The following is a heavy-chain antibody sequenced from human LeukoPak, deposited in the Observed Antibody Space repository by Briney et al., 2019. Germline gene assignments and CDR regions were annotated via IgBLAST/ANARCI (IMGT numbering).Heavy chain of an antibody. J-gene: IGHJ4*02. CDR1: GDSVSSNSAA. V-gene: IGHV6-1*01. CDR2: TYYRSKWYN. Sequence: SQTLSLTCAISGDSVSSNSAAWNWIRQSPSRGLEWLGRTYYRSKWYNDYAVSVKSRITINPDTSKNQFSLQLNSVTPEDTAVYYCARVKLSDSGYENYFDYWGQGTLVTVSS. CDR3: ARVKLSDSGYENYFDY. D-gene: IGHD5-12*01.